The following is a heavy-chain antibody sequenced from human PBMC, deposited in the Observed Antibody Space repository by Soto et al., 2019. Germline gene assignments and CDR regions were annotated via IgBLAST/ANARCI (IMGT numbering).Heavy chain of an antibody. Sequence: ASVKVSCKASGYTFTSYGISWVRQAPGQGLEWMGWISAYNGNTNYAQKLQGRVTMTTDTSTSTAYMELRSLRSDDTAVYYCARLFYCSGGSCYRLDYWGQGTLVTVSS. CDR1: GYTFTSYG. CDR3: ARLFYCSGGSCYRLDY. V-gene: IGHV1-18*01. J-gene: IGHJ4*02. CDR2: ISAYNGNT. D-gene: IGHD2-15*01.